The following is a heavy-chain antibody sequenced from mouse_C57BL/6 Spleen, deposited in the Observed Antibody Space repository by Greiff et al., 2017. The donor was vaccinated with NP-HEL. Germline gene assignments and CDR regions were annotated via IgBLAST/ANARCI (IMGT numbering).Heavy chain of an antibody. V-gene: IGHV1-64*01. CDR2: IHPNSGST. D-gene: IGHD1-1*01. Sequence: VQLQQPGAELVKPGASVKLSCKASGYTFTSYWMHWVKQRPGQGLEWIGMIHPNSGSTNYNEKFKSKATLTVDKSSSTAYMQLSSLTSEDSAVYYCARCYYGSVYYFDYWGQGTTLTVSS. J-gene: IGHJ2*01. CDR3: ARCYYGSVYYFDY. CDR1: GYTFTSYW.